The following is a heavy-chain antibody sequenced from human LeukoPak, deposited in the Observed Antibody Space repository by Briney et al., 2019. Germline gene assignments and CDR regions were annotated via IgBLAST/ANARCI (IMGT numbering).Heavy chain of an antibody. V-gene: IGHV3-21*06. Sequence: GGSLRLSCAASGFTFSSYSMNWVRQAPGKGLEWVSSISGSSSYINYADSVKGRFTISRDNAQNSLFLQLNSLRAEDTAVYYCARDPYSSGWYKDTFDIWGQGTMVTVSS. CDR1: GFTFSSYS. D-gene: IGHD6-19*01. CDR2: ISGSSSYI. CDR3: ARDPYSSGWYKDTFDI. J-gene: IGHJ3*02.